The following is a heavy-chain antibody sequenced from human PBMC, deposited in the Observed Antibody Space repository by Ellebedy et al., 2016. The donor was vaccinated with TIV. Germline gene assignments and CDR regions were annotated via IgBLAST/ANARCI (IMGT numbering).Heavy chain of an antibody. CDR3: AREVRRDFYGGYAEYFQD. Sequence: MPSETLSLTCAVYGGSFCDYYWSCIRQVPGKGLEWIGEINDSGSTNENPSLKSRVTISIDTSKNQFSMKLNSVTAADTAVYYCAREVRRDFYGGYAEYFQDWGQGTLVTVSS. CDR2: INDSGST. J-gene: IGHJ1*01. V-gene: IGHV4-34*01. CDR1: GGSFCDYY. D-gene: IGHD2/OR15-2a*01.